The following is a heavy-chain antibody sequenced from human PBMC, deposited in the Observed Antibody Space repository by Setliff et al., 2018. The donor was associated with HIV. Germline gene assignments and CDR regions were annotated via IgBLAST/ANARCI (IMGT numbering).Heavy chain of an antibody. CDR3: ARRGRDGVLIVFATGFDP. CDR2: IFYTGST. V-gene: IGHV4-39*01. CDR1: GGSISSSTYY. Sequence: PSETLSLTCSVSGGSISSSTYYWGWIRQPPGKGLEWIGDIFYTGSTYYNPSLKSRVAISIDTSENRFSLRLNFVTAADTGVYYCARRGRDGVLIVFATGFDPWGQGTLVTV. D-gene: IGHD2-8*01. J-gene: IGHJ5*02.